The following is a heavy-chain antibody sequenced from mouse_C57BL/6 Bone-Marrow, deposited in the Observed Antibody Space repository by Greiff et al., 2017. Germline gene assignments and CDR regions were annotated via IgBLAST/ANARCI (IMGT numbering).Heavy chain of an antibody. J-gene: IGHJ2*01. Sequence: QVQLQQSGAELAKPGASVKLSCKASGYTFTSYWMHWVKQRPGQGLEWIGYINPSSGYTTYNPKFKDKATLTAEKYSSTAYMQLSSLTYGDSAVYYCARPYYYGFPYYCDYWCQGTTLTVSS. D-gene: IGHD1-1*01. CDR2: INPSSGYT. CDR1: GYTFTSYW. CDR3: ARPYYYGFPYYCDY. V-gene: IGHV1-7*01.